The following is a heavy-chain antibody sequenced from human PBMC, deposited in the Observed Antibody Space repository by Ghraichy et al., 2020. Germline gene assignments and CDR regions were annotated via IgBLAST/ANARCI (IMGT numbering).Heavy chain of an antibody. V-gene: IGHV1-69*04. CDR1: GGTFSSYA. CDR3: ARDEDPGIAAAGGAFDI. Sequence: SVKVSCKASGGTFSSYAISWVRQAPGQGLEWMGRIIPILGIANYAQKFQGRVTITADKSTSTAYMELSSLRSEDTAVYYCARDEDPGIAAAGGAFDIWGQGTMVTVSS. J-gene: IGHJ3*02. CDR2: IIPILGIA. D-gene: IGHD6-13*01.